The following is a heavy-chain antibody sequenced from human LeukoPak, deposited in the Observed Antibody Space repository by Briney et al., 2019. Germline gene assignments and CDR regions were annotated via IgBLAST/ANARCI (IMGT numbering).Heavy chain of an antibody. J-gene: IGHJ4*02. Sequence: GGSLRLSCAASGFTFSSYSMNWVRQAPGKGLEWVSSISSSSSYIYYADSVKGRFTISRDSSKNTLYLQMNRLRAEDAAVYYCAKAPVTTCSGAYCYPFDYWGQGTLVTVSS. D-gene: IGHD2-21*01. CDR2: ISSSSSYI. V-gene: IGHV3-21*04. CDR3: AKAPVTTCSGAYCYPFDY. CDR1: GFTFSSYS.